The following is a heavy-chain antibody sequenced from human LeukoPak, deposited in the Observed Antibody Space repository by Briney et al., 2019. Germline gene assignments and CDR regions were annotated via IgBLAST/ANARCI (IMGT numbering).Heavy chain of an antibody. CDR3: ARLNRIVVVVAAGDDAFDI. J-gene: IGHJ3*02. D-gene: IGHD2-15*01. CDR1: GYDFTKYA. CDR2: IDAGNGRT. Sequence: GASVKVSCKASGYDFTKYAVQWVRQAPGQRLEWMGWIDAGNGRTKYSQDFQGRVTITRDTSARIAYMELSSLTSDDTAVYYCARLNRIVVVVAAGDDAFDIWGQGTMVTVSS. V-gene: IGHV1-3*01.